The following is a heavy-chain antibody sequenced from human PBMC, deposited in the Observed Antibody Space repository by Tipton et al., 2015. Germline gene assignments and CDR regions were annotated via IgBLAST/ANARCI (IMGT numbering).Heavy chain of an antibody. CDR1: GFTFSSYS. CDR2: ISSSSSHI. Sequence: LVQSGGSLRLSCAASGFTFSSYSMNWVRQAPGKGLEWVSAISSSSSHIYYADSVKGRFTISRDNAKNSLYLQMNSLRAEDTAVYYCARPSVTTNYYGMDVWGQGTTVTVSS. J-gene: IGHJ6*02. D-gene: IGHD4-17*01. V-gene: IGHV3-21*01. CDR3: ARPSVTTNYYGMDV.